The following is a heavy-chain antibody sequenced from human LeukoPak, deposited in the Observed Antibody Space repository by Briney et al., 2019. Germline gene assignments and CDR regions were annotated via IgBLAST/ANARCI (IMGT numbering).Heavy chain of an antibody. CDR3: ARDVWNYYGSGSYPGQYYGMDV. Sequence: SETLSLTCTVSGGSISSGGYYWSWIRQHPGKGLEWIGYIYYSGSTYYNPSLKSRVTISVDTSKNQFSLKLSSVTAADTAVYYCARDVWNYYGSGSYPGQYYGMDVWGQGTTVTVSS. V-gene: IGHV4-31*03. CDR2: IYYSGST. J-gene: IGHJ6*02. D-gene: IGHD3-10*01. CDR1: GGSISSGGYY.